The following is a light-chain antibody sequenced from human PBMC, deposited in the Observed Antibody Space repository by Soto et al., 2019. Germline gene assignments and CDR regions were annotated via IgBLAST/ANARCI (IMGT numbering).Light chain of an antibody. CDR1: SSDIGGYNY. CDR2: DVS. Sequence: QSALAQPASVSGSPGQSITISCTGSSSDIGGYNYVSWYQQHPGKAPKLIIYDVSNRPSGVSDRISGSKSGNTASLTISGLQTWDEASYYCISYTISTTVIFGGGTKLTVL. CDR3: ISYTISTTVI. V-gene: IGLV2-14*03. J-gene: IGLJ2*01.